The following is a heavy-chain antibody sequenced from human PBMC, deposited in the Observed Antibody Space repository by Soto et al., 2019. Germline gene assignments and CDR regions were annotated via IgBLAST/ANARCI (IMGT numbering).Heavy chain of an antibody. J-gene: IGHJ4*02. V-gene: IGHV3-33*01. CDR3: AREQITMVRGQQDYYFDY. Sequence: GGSLRLSCAASGFTFSSYGMHWVRQAPGKGLEWVAVIWYDGSNKYYADSVKGRFTISRDNSKNTLYLQMNSLRAEDTAVYYCAREQITMVRGQQDYYFDYWGQGTLVTVSS. CDR2: IWYDGSNK. CDR1: GFTFSSYG. D-gene: IGHD3-10*01.